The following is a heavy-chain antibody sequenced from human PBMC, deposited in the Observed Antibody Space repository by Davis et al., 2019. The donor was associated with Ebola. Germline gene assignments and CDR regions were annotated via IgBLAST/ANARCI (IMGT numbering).Heavy chain of an antibody. CDR3: AKGRGPYYYYGMDV. CDR1: GFTFSSYW. CDR2: ISYDGSNK. Sequence: GGSLKLSCAASGFTFSSYWMHWVRQAPGKGLEWVAVISYDGSNKYYADSVKGRFTISRDNSKNTLYLQMNSLRAEDTAVYYCAKGRGPYYYYGMDVWGQGTTVTVSS. V-gene: IGHV3-30*18. J-gene: IGHJ6*02. D-gene: IGHD3/OR15-3a*01.